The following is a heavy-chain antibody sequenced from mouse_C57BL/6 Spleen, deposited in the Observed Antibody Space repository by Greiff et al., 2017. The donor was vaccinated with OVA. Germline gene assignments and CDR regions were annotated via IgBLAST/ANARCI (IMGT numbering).Heavy chain of an antibody. CDR1: GYTFTSYW. CDR2: IYPGSGST. J-gene: IGHJ1*03. V-gene: IGHV1-55*01. D-gene: IGHD1-1*01. CDR3: ARGYYGSSYWYFDV. Sequence: VQLQQPGAELVKPGASVKMSCKASGYTFTSYWITWVKQRPGQGLEWIGDIYPGSGSTNYNEKFKSKATLTVDTSSSTAYMQLSSLTSEGSAVYYFARGYYGSSYWYFDVWGTGTTVTVSS.